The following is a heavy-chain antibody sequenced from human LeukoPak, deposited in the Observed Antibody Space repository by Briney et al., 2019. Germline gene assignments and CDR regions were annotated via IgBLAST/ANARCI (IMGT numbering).Heavy chain of an antibody. Sequence: SETLSLTCSVSGGSISSYYWTWIRQPPGKGLEWIGYRYYSGSTTYNPSLKSRVTISVDTSKSQFSLKLISVTAADTAIYYCARVRGDFETDWGQGTLLTVSS. V-gene: IGHV4-59*01. CDR1: GGSISSYY. D-gene: IGHD3-16*01. CDR3: ARVRGDFETD. J-gene: IGHJ1*01. CDR2: RYYSGST.